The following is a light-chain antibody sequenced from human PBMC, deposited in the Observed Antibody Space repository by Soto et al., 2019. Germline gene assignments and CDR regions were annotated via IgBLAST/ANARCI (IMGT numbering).Light chain of an antibody. J-gene: IGKJ1*01. V-gene: IGKV3-20*01. CDR3: QQYDNSPLT. CDR1: QSLSRNY. CDR2: TAS. Sequence: EIVLTQSPGTLSLSPGEGATLSCRASQSLSRNYLAWYQHKPGQAPRLLIYTASNRATGVPPRFSGSGSGTDFTITISRLEHEAFALYYCQQYDNSPLTFGQGTKVEI.